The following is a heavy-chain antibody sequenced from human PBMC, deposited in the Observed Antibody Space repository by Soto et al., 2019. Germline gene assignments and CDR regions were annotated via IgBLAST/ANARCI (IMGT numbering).Heavy chain of an antibody. J-gene: IGHJ4*02. D-gene: IGHD6-19*01. Sequence: PGGSLRLSCAASGFTFDDYGMSWVRQAPGKGLEWVSGINWNGGSTGYADSVKGRFTIFRDNAKNSLYLQMNSLRAEDTALYYCARCYSSGWYDPRSGSSFDYWGQGTLVTVSS. CDR1: GFTFDDYG. CDR2: INWNGGST. CDR3: ARCYSSGWYDPRSGSSFDY. V-gene: IGHV3-20*04.